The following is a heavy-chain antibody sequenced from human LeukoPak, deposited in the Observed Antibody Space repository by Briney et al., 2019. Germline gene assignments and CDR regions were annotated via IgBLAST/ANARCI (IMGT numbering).Heavy chain of an antibody. V-gene: IGHV3-9*01. J-gene: IGHJ3*02. CDR3: AREFEDAFDI. Sequence: GRSLRLSCAASGFTFDDYAMHWVRQAPGKGLEWVSGISWNSGSIGYADSVKGRFTISRDNAKNTLYLQMNSLRAEDTAVYYCAREFEDAFDIWGQGTMVTVSS. CDR1: GFTFDDYA. CDR2: ISWNSGSI. D-gene: IGHD3-10*01.